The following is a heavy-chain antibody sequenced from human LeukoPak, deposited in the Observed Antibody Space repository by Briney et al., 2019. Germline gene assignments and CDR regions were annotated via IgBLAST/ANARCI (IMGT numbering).Heavy chain of an antibody. Sequence: SETLSLTCAVYGGSFSGYYWSWIRQPPGKGLEWIGEINHSGSTNYNPSLKSRVTISVDTSKNQFSLKLSSVTAADTAVYYCARGLVSNYVHLWAYYYYGMDVWGQGTTVTVSS. D-gene: IGHD4-11*01. CDR3: ARGLVSNYVHLWAYYYYGMDV. J-gene: IGHJ6*02. CDR2: INHSGST. V-gene: IGHV4-34*01. CDR1: GGSFSGYY.